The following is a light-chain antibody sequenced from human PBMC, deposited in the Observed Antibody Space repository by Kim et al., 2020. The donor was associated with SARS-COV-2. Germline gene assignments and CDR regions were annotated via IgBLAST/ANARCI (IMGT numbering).Light chain of an antibody. CDR2: DNN. Sequence: GQNVPISCSRSSSNIGKNSVSWYQQLPKTAPKLLIYDNNERPSGIPDRFSGSKSGTSATLGITGLQTGDEADYYCGTWDSSLSAVVFGGGTQLTVL. J-gene: IGLJ2*01. CDR3: GTWDSSLSAVV. V-gene: IGLV1-51*01. CDR1: SSNIGKNS.